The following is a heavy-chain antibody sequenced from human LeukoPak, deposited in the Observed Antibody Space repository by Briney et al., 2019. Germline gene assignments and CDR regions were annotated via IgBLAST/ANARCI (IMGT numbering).Heavy chain of an antibody. CDR1: GFTFSNYN. CDR3: ARSGYSSSWYSFDP. V-gene: IGHV3-48*01. Sequence: PGGSLRLSCAASGFTFSNYNMNWVRQAPGKGLEWVSYISSSSSTLYYADSVKGRFIISRDNAKNSLYLQMNSLRAEDTAVYYCARSGYSSSWYSFDPWGQGTLVTVSS. CDR2: ISSSSSTL. D-gene: IGHD6-13*01. J-gene: IGHJ5*02.